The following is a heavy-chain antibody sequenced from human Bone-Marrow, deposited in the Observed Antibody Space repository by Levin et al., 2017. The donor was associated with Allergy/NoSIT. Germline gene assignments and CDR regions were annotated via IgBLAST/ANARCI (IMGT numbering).Heavy chain of an antibody. CDR3: ARERLDSFDS. CDR1: GASISTDNDY. CDR2: ISYSGST. V-gene: IGHV4-31*03. Sequence: SQTLSLTCTVPGASISTDNDYWSWIRQHPGKGLEWIGYISYSGSTYYNPSLKSRLTMSLDTSKSQFSLGLTSVTAADTAVYFCARERLDSFDSWGQGTLVTVSS. J-gene: IGHJ4*02. D-gene: IGHD1-1*01.